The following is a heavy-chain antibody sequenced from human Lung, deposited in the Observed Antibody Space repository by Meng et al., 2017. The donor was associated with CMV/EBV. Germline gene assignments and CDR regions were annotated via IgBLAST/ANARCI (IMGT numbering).Heavy chain of an antibody. V-gene: IGHV4-39*01. J-gene: IGHJ4*02. Sequence: QLQLQESGPGLWKPSETLSLTCTVSGGSISSSSYYWAWIRQPPGEGLEWIGSVVYSGTTYYTSSLKSRVSISVDTSKNQFSLKLSSVTAADTAVYYCARHHHSPTFDYWGQGTLVTVSS. CDR3: ARHHHSPTFDY. D-gene: IGHD1-14*01. CDR2: VVYSGTT. CDR1: GGSISSSSYY.